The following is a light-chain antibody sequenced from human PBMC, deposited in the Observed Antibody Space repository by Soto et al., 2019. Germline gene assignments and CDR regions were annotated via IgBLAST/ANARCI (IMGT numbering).Light chain of an antibody. CDR1: QSVSCNY. CDR2: GAS. Sequence: EIVLTQSPGTLSLSPGERDTLSCMASQSVSCNYLAWYQRKPGQAPRLLLYGASKRASGIPNRFSGSGYGPDFTLTITRLEPEDFVVYYCQQYGRSPPTFGQGTKVEI. V-gene: IGKV3-20*01. J-gene: IGKJ1*01. CDR3: QQYGRSPPT.